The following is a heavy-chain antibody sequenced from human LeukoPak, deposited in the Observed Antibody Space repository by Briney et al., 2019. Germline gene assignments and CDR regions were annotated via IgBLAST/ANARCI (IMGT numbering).Heavy chain of an antibody. V-gene: IGHV3-23*01. D-gene: IGHD3-3*01. CDR1: GFTFSSYG. Sequence: GGSLRLSCAASGFTFSSYGMSWVRQAPGKGLEWVSAISGSGGSTYYADSVKGRFTISRDNSKNTLYLQMNSLRAEDTAVYYCAKVLRFLEWLIFDGYYFDYWGQGTLVTVSS. CDR2: ISGSGGST. J-gene: IGHJ4*02. CDR3: AKVLRFLEWLIFDGYYFDY.